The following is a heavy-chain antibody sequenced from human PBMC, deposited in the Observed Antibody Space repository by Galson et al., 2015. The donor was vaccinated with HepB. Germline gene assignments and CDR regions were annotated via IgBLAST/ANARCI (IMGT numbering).Heavy chain of an antibody. Sequence: SVKVSCKVSGYTLTELSMHWVRQAPGKGLEWMGGFDPEDGETIHAQKFQGRVTMTEDTSTDTAYMELSSLRSEDTAVYYCVTLVGGTNWNYDYGRDYWGQGTLVAVSS. CDR1: GYTLTELS. V-gene: IGHV1-24*01. D-gene: IGHD1-7*01. CDR3: VTLVGGTNWNYDYGRDY. J-gene: IGHJ4*02. CDR2: FDPEDGET.